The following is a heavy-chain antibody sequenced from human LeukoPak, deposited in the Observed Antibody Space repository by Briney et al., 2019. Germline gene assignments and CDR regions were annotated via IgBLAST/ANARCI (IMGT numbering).Heavy chain of an antibody. Sequence: SETLSLTCPVSGYSISSGYYWGWIRQPPGKGLEWIGSISHTGSTYYNPSLKSRVTISVDTSKNQFSLKLSSVTAADTAVYYCARDGGGSYPRLFFDYWGQGTLVTVSS. V-gene: IGHV4-38-2*02. CDR1: GYSISSGYY. D-gene: IGHD1-26*01. CDR2: ISHTGST. J-gene: IGHJ4*02. CDR3: ARDGGGSYPRLFFDY.